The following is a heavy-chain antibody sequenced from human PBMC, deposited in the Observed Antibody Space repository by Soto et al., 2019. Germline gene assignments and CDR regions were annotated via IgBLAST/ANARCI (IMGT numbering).Heavy chain of an antibody. D-gene: IGHD3-10*01. CDR1: GCAISSGGYY. Sequence: SETLSLTFTVSGCAISSGGYYWSWILQHQGKGLEWIGYIYYSGSTYYNPSLKSRVTISVDTSKNQFSLKLSSVTAADTAVYYCARDKADYSGSENWFDTGGQGTMVTVSS. CDR2: IYYSGST. CDR3: ARDKADYSGSENWFDT. J-gene: IGHJ5*02. V-gene: IGHV4-31*03.